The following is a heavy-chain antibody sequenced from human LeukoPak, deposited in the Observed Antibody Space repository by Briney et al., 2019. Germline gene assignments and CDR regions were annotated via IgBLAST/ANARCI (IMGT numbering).Heavy chain of an antibody. CDR3: AREAHFSSYFDY. Sequence: TGGSLRLSCAASGFTFSSYEMNWVRQAPGKGLERVSYISSSGSTIYYADPVKGRFTISRDNAKNSLYLQMNSLRAEDTAVYYCAREAHFSSYFDYWGQGTLVTVSS. CDR2: ISSSGSTI. V-gene: IGHV3-48*03. CDR1: GFTFSSYE. J-gene: IGHJ4*02.